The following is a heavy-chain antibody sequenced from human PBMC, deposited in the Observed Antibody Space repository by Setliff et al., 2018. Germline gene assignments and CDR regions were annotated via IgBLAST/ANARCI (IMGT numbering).Heavy chain of an antibody. Sequence: GGSLRLSCAASGFTFSSYSMNWVRQAPGKGLEWVSYISSSSSTIYYADSVKGRFTISRDNAKNSLYLQMNSLRAEDTAVYYCARDPGWRTLFYYYYYMDVWGKGTMVTVFS. CDR3: ARDPGWRTLFYYYYYMDV. CDR2: ISSSSSTI. V-gene: IGHV3-48*01. CDR1: GFTFSSYS. D-gene: IGHD3-3*01. J-gene: IGHJ6*03.